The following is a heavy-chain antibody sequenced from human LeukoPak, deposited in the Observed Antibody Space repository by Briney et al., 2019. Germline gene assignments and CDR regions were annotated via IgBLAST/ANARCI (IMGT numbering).Heavy chain of an antibody. Sequence: PGGSLRLSCAASGFTFSSYSMNWVRQAPGKGLEWVSYISSNSSTIYYADSVKGRFTISRDNAKNSLYLQMNSLRAEDTAVYYCASTPGDIVVVPAAIDYWGQGTLVTVSS. CDR2: ISSNSSTI. J-gene: IGHJ4*02. V-gene: IGHV3-48*04. CDR1: GFTFSSYS. D-gene: IGHD2-2*01. CDR3: ASTPGDIVVVPAAIDY.